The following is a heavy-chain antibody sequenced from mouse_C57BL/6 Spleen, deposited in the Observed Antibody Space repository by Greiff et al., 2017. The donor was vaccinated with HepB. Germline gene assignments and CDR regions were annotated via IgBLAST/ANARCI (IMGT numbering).Heavy chain of an antibody. V-gene: IGHV14-2*01. D-gene: IGHD2-3*01. CDR3: ASRYDDAMDY. CDR1: GFNIKDYY. J-gene: IGHJ4*01. Sequence: VQLQQSGAELVKPGASVKLSCTASGFNIKDYYMHWVKQRTEQGLEWIGRIDPEDGETKYATKFQGKATITADTTSNTAYLQLSSLTSEDTAVYYCASRYDDAMDYWGQGTSVTVSS. CDR2: IDPEDGET.